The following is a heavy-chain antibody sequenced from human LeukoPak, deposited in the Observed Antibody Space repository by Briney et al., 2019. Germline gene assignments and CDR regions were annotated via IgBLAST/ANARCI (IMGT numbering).Heavy chain of an antibody. Sequence: QSGGSLRLSCAASGFTFSSYEMNWVRQAPGKGLEWVSYISSSGSTIYYADSVKSRFTISRDNDKNSLYLQMNSLRAEETAVYYCAELGITMIGGVWGKGTTVTISS. CDR3: AELGITMIGGV. J-gene: IGHJ6*04. CDR1: GFTFSSYE. V-gene: IGHV3-48*03. CDR2: ISSSGSTI. D-gene: IGHD3-10*02.